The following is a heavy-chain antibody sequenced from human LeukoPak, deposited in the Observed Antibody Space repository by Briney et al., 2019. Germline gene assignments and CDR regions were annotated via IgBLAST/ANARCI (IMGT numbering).Heavy chain of an antibody. Sequence: GASVKVSFKSSGYTFTSYDINWVRQATGQGLEWMGWMNPNSGVTGYAQKFQGRVSMTRDTSIITAYMELSSLRSEDTAVYFCARGPIYPKSGDYPNYYFDYWGQGTLVTVSS. CDR3: ARGPIYPKSGDYPNYYFDY. D-gene: IGHD1-26*01. CDR1: GYTFTSYD. CDR2: MNPNSGVT. J-gene: IGHJ4*02. V-gene: IGHV1-8*01.